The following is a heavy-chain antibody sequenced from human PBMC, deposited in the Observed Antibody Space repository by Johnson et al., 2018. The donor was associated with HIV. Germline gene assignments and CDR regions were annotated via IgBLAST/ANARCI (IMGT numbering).Heavy chain of an antibody. CDR3: ANLPTRRSYYTLGAFDI. D-gene: IGHD1-26*01. CDR2: IWYDGSNQ. J-gene: IGHJ3*02. V-gene: IGHV3-33*06. CDR1: GFTFSSYG. Sequence: QVHLVESGGGVVQPGRSLRLSCAASGFTFSSYGMHWVRQAPGKGLEWVAFIWYDGSNQYYADSVKGRFTISRDNSKNTLYLQMNSLRAEDTAVYYCANLPTRRSYYTLGAFDIWGQGTMVTVSS.